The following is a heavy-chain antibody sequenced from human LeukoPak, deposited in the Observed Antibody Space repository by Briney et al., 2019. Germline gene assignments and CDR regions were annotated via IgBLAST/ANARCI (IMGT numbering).Heavy chain of an antibody. D-gene: IGHD2-21*02. CDR1: GYTFTSYY. Sequence: ASVTVSCKASGYTFTSYYLHWVRQAPGQGLEWMGIINPSGGSTNYAQKFQGRVTMTRDTSTRTVYMELSSLRSEDTAVYYCARGGGDSELDYWGQGTLVTVSS. CDR3: ARGGGDSELDY. J-gene: IGHJ4*02. CDR2: INPSGGST. V-gene: IGHV1-46*01.